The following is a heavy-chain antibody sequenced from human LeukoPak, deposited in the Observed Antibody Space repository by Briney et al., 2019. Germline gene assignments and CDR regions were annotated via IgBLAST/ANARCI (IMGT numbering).Heavy chain of an antibody. CDR1: GFTFSSYE. D-gene: IGHD6-19*01. V-gene: IGHV3-48*03. CDR3: ARVIAVAGSFMDV. CDR2: ISSSGSTI. J-gene: IGHJ6*02. Sequence: GGSLRLSCAASGFTFSSYEMNWVRQAPGKGLEWVSYISSSGSTIYYADSVKGRFTISRDNAKNSLYLQMNSLRAEDTAVYYCARVIAVAGSFMDVWGQGTTVTVSS.